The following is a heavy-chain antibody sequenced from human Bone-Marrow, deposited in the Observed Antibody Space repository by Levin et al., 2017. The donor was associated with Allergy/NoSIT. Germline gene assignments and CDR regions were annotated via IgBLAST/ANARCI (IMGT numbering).Heavy chain of an antibody. CDR1: GYSFATSW. V-gene: IGHV5-51*01. D-gene: IGHD3-22*01. J-gene: IGHJ4*02. CDR2: IWPDDSET. CDR3: ARHGRYSNGGAYFDY. Sequence: GGSLRLSCEGSGYSFATSWIGWVRQMPGKGLEWMGIIWPDDSETRYSPSFQGQVTISADKSINTAYLQWSSLEASDTAIYYCARHGRYSNGGAYFDYWGQGTLVIVSS.